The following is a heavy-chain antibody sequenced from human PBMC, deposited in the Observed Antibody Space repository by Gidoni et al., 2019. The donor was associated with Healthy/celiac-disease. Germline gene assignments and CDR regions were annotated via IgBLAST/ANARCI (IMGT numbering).Heavy chain of an antibody. J-gene: IGHJ6*03. CDR2: ISSSSSTI. CDR3: ASCLARDDYYHYYMDV. V-gene: IGHV3-48*02. CDR1: GFTFSTYN. D-gene: IGHD3-10*01. Sequence: EVQLVESGGGLVQPGGSLRLSCAASGFTFSTYNMNWVRQTPGKGLEWLSYISSSSSTIFYADSVKGRFTISRDNANNSLYLQMNRLRDEDTAVYYCASCLARDDYYHYYMDVWGKGTTVTVSS.